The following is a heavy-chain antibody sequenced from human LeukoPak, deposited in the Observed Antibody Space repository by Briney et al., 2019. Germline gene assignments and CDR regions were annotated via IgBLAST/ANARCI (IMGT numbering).Heavy chain of an antibody. V-gene: IGHV1-18*01. CDR2: ISAYNGNT. CDR3: ARDRSAQYYWTPDF. CDR1: GYTFTSYG. Sequence: ASVKVSCKASGYTFTSYGSSWVRQAPGQGLEWMGWISAYNGNTNYAPTLQGQITMTPDTTTSQTHLELRSLRSGRTAVYYCARDRSAQYYWTPDFWGQGTLVTVSS. J-gene: IGHJ4*02. D-gene: IGHD2-8*01.